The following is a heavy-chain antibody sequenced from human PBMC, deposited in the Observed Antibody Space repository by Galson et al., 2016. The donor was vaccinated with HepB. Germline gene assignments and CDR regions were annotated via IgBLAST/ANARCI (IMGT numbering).Heavy chain of an antibody. V-gene: IGHV3-11*06. CDR1: AFSFSDHY. J-gene: IGHJ2*01. CDR3: ARGAISSDWYFDL. Sequence: SLRLSCAASAFSFSDHYMNWIRQAPGKGLEWVSYISSSSSLTNYADSVKGRFTIFRDNAKNSLHLQMNSLRAEDTAVYYCARGAISSDWYFDLWGRGTLVTVSS. D-gene: IGHD5-24*01. CDR2: ISSSSSLT.